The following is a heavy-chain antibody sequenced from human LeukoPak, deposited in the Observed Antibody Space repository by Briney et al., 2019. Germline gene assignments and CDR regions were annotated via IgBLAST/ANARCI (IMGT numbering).Heavy chain of an antibody. CDR2: IYPVDFDT. CDR3: ARHRGTIFGMVMYNWFDP. J-gene: IGHJ5*02. Sequence: GESLKISCEASGYSFTSYWIGWVRQMPGKGLEWVALIYPVDFDTRYNPSFQGQVTISADKSINTVYLQWNSLKASDSAMYYCARHRGTIFGMVMYNWFDPWGQGTLVTVSS. V-gene: IGHV5-51*01. D-gene: IGHD3-3*01. CDR1: GYSFTSYW.